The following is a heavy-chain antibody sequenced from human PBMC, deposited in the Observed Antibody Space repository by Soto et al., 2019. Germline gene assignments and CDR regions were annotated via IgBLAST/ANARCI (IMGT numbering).Heavy chain of an antibody. V-gene: IGHV3-30-3*01. CDR1: GFTFSSYA. CDR2: ISYDGSNK. J-gene: IGHJ4*02. D-gene: IGHD3-10*01. CDR3: ARDESGD. Sequence: GGSLRLSCAASGFTFSSYAMHWVRQAPGKGLEWVAVISYDGSNKYYADSVKGRFTISRDNSKNTLYLQMNSLRAEDTAVYYCARDESGDWGQGTLVTVSS.